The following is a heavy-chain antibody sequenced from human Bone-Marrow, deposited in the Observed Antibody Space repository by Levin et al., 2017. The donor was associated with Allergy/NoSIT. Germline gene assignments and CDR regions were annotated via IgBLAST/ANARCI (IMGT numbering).Heavy chain of an antibody. J-gene: IGHJ3*02. CDR1: GFTFSRYG. CDR3: AKDRGWYGDAFDI. Sequence: ETLSLTCAASGFTFSRYGMSWVRQAPGRGLEWVSALSGSGGNTYYADSVTGRFTISRDNSKNTLFLQMNSLRVEDTAVYYCAKDRGWYGDAFDIWGQGTMVTVSS. CDR2: LSGSGGNT. D-gene: IGHD6-19*01. V-gene: IGHV3-23*01.